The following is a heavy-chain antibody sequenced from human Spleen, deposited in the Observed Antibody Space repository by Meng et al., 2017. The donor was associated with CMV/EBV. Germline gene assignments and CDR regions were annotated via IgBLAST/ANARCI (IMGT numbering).Heavy chain of an antibody. V-gene: IGHV3-11*01. D-gene: IGHD1-26*01. J-gene: IGHJ6*02. CDR1: GFTCSAHY. CDR3: ARANSDVGIVTKAFYYYGMDV. Sequence: GESLKISCAASGFTCSAHYRTWIRQAPGKGLEWVSYISSGGGTISYADSVKGRFTISRDNAKNSLYLQMNSLRAEDTAIYYCARANSDVGIVTKAFYYYGMDVWGQGTTVTVSS. CDR2: ISSGGGTI.